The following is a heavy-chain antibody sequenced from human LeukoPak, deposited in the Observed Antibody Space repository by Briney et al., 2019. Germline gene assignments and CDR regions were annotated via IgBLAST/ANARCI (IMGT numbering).Heavy chain of an antibody. V-gene: IGHV4-34*01. CDR1: GGSFSGYY. J-gene: IGHJ6*02. CDR2: INHSGST. Sequence: PSETLSLTCAVYGGSFSGYYWSWIRQPPGKGLEWIGEINHSGSTNYNPSLKSRVTISVDTSKNQFSLKLSSVTAADTAVYYCACPGYYGMDVWGQGTTVTVSS. CDR3: ACPGYYGMDV.